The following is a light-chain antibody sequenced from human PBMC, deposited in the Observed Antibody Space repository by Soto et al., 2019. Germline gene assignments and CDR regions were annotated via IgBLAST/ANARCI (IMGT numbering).Light chain of an antibody. CDR1: QGISSY. Sequence: VIWMTQSPSLLSASTGDRVTISCQMSQGISSYLAWYQQKPGKAPELLIFAASTLQSGVPSRFSGSGSGTDLTLTISCLQSEDFATYYCQQYYSFPWTFGQGTKVEIK. V-gene: IGKV1D-8*01. J-gene: IGKJ1*01. CDR3: QQYYSFPWT. CDR2: AAS.